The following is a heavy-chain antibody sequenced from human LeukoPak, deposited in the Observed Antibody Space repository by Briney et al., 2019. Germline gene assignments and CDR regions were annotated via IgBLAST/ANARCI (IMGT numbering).Heavy chain of an antibody. CDR3: ARAVTSYYFDY. D-gene: IGHD4-17*01. CDR2: IYYNGNT. J-gene: IGHJ4*02. V-gene: IGHV4-31*03. Sequence: PSQTLSLTCIVSGGSFSSGGYYWSWIRQHPGKGLEWIGYIYYNGNTYYNPSLKSRVSISKDTSKNHFSLKLSSVTAADTAVYYCARAVTSYYFDYWGQGTLVTVSS. CDR1: GGSFSSGGYY.